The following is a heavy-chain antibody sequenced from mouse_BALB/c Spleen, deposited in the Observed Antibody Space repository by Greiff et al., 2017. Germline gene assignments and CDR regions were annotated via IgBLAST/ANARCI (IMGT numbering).Heavy chain of an antibody. V-gene: IGHV1-87*01. J-gene: IGHJ3*01. CDR2: IYPGDGDT. CDR1: GYTFTSYW. Sequence: QVQLQQPGAELVRPGASVKLSCKASGYTFTSYWMQWVKQRPGQGLEWIGAIYPGDGDTRYTQKFKGKATLTADKSSSTAYMQLSSLASEDSAVYYCARYYDYDRAWFAYWGQGTLVTVSA. CDR3: ARYYDYDRAWFAY. D-gene: IGHD2-4*01.